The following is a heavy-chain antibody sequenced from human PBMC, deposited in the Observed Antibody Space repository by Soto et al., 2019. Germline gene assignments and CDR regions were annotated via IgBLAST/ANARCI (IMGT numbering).Heavy chain of an antibody. Sequence: GGSLRLSCEASGFTFSSYEMNWVRQAPGKGLEWVSYISSSGNTIYYADSVKGRFTISRDNAKNSLYLQMNSLRAEDTAVYYCARGLRGYSYGSDYWGQGTLGTV. D-gene: IGHD5-18*01. J-gene: IGHJ4*02. CDR2: ISSSGNTI. V-gene: IGHV3-48*03. CDR3: ARGLRGYSYGSDY. CDR1: GFTFSSYE.